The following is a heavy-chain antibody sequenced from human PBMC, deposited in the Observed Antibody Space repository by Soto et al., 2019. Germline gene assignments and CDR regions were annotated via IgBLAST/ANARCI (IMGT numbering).Heavy chain of an antibody. CDR3: ARCGIVDYDFDY. D-gene: IGHD4-17*01. CDR2: ISSSGSTI. V-gene: IGHV3-21*04. CDR1: GFTFSSYV. Sequence: GGSLRLSCAASGFTFSSYVMTWVRQAPGKGLEWVSAISSSGSTIYYADSVKGRFTISRDNAKNSLYLQMNSLRAEDTAVYYCARCGIVDYDFDYWGQGTLVTVSS. J-gene: IGHJ4*02.